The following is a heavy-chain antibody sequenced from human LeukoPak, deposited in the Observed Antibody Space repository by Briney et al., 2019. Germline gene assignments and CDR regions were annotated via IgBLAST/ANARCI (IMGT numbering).Heavy chain of an antibody. V-gene: IGHV3-23*01. CDR2: ISGSGSST. CDR1: GFTFSSYA. CDR3: VRVMPFYSDASGYALDY. J-gene: IGHJ4*02. D-gene: IGHD3-22*01. Sequence: PGGSLRLSCAASGFTFSSYAMSWVRQAPGKGLEWVSGISGSGSSTFYADSVKGRFTISRDDAKNSLYLQMNSLRAEDTAMYYCVRVMPFYSDASGYALDYWGQGALVTVSS.